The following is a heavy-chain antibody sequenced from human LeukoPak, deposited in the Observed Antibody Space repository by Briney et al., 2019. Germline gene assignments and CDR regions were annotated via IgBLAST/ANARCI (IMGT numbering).Heavy chain of an antibody. V-gene: IGHV3-33*06. J-gene: IGHJ4*02. CDR2: IWYDGSNK. Sequence: GRSLRLSCAASGFTFSSYGMHWVRQAPGKGLEWVAVIWYDGSNKYYADSVKGRFTISRDNSKNTLYLQMNSLRAEDTAVYYCAKADLISYYYGSGSYYNVGPPDYWGQGTLVTVSS. CDR3: AKADLISYYYGSGSYYNVGPPDY. D-gene: IGHD3-10*01. CDR1: GFTFSSYG.